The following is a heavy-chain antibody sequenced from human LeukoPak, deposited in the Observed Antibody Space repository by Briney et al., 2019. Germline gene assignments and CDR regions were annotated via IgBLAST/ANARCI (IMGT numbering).Heavy chain of an antibody. J-gene: IGHJ4*02. V-gene: IGHV3-21*01. CDR3: ASKPFSENYLGY. CDR1: GFTFSSYS. CDR2: ISSSGSYI. D-gene: IGHD3-10*01. Sequence: PGGSLRLSCAASGFTFSSYSMNWARQAPGKGLEWVSSISSSGSYIYYADSVKGRFTISRDNAKNSLYLQMNSLRAEDTAVYYCASKPFSENYLGYWGQGTLVTVSS.